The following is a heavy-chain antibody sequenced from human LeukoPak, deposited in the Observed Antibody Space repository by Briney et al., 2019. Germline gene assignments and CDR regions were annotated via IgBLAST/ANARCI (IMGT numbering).Heavy chain of an antibody. V-gene: IGHV1-2*02. Sequence: ASVKVSCKASGFTFTDYYMRWARQAPGQGLEWMGWINSNTGATNYAQNFQGRVTMTRDTSISTAYMDLSRLTSDDTAMYYCVRDVTRGGFWGQGALVTVSS. CDR2: INSNTGAT. J-gene: IGHJ4*02. D-gene: IGHD3-16*01. CDR1: GFTFTDYY. CDR3: VRDVTRGGF.